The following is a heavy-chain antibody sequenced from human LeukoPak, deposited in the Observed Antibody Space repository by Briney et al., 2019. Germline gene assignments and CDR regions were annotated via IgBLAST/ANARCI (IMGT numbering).Heavy chain of an antibody. CDR2: ISYDGSNK. D-gene: IGHD3-3*01. V-gene: IGHV3-30-3*01. CDR3: AKDLFYYTGAFDI. CDR1: GFTFSSYA. J-gene: IGHJ3*02. Sequence: TGGSLRLSCAASGFTFSSYAMHWVRQAPGKGLEWVAVISYDGSNKYYADSVKGRFTISRDNSKNTLYLQMNSLRAEDTAVYYCAKDLFYYTGAFDIWGQGTMVTVSS.